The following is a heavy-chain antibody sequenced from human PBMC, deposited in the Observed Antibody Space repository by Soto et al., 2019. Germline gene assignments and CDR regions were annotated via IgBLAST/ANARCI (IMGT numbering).Heavy chain of an antibody. CDR3: ARDLGSSGWYGGDLKVLDY. V-gene: IGHV6-1*01. CDR1: GDSVSNNGAT. CDR2: AYYRSRWIY. J-gene: IGHJ4*02. D-gene: IGHD6-19*01. Sequence: PSQTLSLTCAISGDSVSNNGATWNWIRQSPSRGLEWLGRAYYRSRWIYDYAVSVKSRITINPDTSKNQFSLQLNSVTPEDTAVYYCARDLGSSGWYGGDLKVLDYWGQGTLVTVSS.